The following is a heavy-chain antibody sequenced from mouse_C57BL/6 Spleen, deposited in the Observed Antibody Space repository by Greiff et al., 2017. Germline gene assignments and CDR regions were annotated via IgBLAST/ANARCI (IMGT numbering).Heavy chain of an antibody. D-gene: IGHD2-3*01. CDR2: IDPETGGT. Sequence: VQLQQSGAELVRPGASVTLSCTASGYTFTDYEMHWVKQTPVHGLEWIGAIDPETGGTAYNQKFTGKAILTADKSSSTAYMELRSLTSEDSAVYYCTREEVYDGYPYAMDYWGQGTSVTVSS. J-gene: IGHJ4*01. CDR1: GYTFTDYE. V-gene: IGHV1-15*01. CDR3: TREEVYDGYPYAMDY.